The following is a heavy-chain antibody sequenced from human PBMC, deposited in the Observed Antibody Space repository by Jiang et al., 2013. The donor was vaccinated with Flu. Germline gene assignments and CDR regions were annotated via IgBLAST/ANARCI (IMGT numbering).Heavy chain of an antibody. D-gene: IGHD1-26*01. J-gene: IGHJ4*02. Sequence: GLVKPSETLSLTCTVSGGSISSGSYYWSWIRQPPGKGLEWIGYIYYSGSAKYNPSLQSRVTISVDTSKNQFSLKLSSVTAADTAVYYCAREGRGLVGAYDYWGQGTLVTVSS. CDR2: IYYSGSA. CDR3: AREGRGLVGAYDY. V-gene: IGHV4-61*01. CDR1: GGSISSGSYY.